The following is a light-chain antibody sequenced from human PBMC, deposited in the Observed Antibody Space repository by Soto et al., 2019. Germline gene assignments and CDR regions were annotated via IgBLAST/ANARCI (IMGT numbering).Light chain of an antibody. CDR3: QQYYSTPVE. V-gene: IGKV3-20*01. CDR2: DAS. CDR1: QSVTSNY. Sequence: EIVLTQSPGTLSLSPGERVTLSCRASQSVTSNYLAWYQQKPGQAPRLLIYDASSRAAGIPDRFSGSGSGTDFTLTISSLQAEDVAVYYCQQYYSTPVEFGQGTKVDNK. J-gene: IGKJ1*01.